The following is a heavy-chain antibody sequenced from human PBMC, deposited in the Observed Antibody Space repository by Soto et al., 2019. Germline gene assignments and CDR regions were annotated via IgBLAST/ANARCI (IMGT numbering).Heavy chain of an antibody. CDR1: GGSISIYY. CDR2: IYYSGST. V-gene: IGHV4-59*01. CDR3: ARERYYGMDV. Sequence: ESLSHNCTVSGGSISIYYWSWIRQPPGKGLEWIGYIYYSGSTNYNPSLKSRVTISVDTSKNQLSLKLSSVTAADTAVYYCARERYYGMDVWGQGTTVTVSS. J-gene: IGHJ6*02.